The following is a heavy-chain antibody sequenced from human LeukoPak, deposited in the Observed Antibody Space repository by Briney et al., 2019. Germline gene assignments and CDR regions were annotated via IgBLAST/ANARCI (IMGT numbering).Heavy chain of an antibody. CDR3: ARRGYHDYSGFDY. CDR1: GFTFNNYI. D-gene: IGHD1-26*01. CDR2: ISSSSDYI. V-gene: IGHV3-21*01. Sequence: GGSLRLSCAASGFTFNNYIMNWVRQAPGKGLEWVSSISSSSDYIYYADSVKGRFTISRDNSKNSLYLQMKSLRAEDTALYYCARRGYHDYSGFDYWGQGTLVTVSS. J-gene: IGHJ4*02.